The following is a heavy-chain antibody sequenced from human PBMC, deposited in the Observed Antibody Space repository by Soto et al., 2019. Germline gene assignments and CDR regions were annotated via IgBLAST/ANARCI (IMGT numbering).Heavy chain of an antibody. Sequence: GGSLRLSCAASGFTFSSYAMHWVRQAPGKGLEWVAVISYDGSNKYYADSVKGRFTISRDNSKNTLYLQMNSLRAEDTAVYYCAREAVTTFDYWGQGTLVTVSS. CDR1: GFTFSSYA. V-gene: IGHV3-30-3*01. D-gene: IGHD4-17*01. CDR3: AREAVTTFDY. J-gene: IGHJ4*02. CDR2: ISYDGSNK.